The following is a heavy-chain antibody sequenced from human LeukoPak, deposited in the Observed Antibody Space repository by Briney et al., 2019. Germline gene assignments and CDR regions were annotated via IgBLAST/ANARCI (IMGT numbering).Heavy chain of an antibody. CDR3: ARVIGSYGDSAY. V-gene: IGHV3-48*04. J-gene: IGHJ4*02. CDR1: GFTFSSYS. D-gene: IGHD3-16*01. Sequence: GGSLRLSCAAAGFTFSSYSMNWVRQAPGKGLEWLSYISSTSSAIYYADSLKGRFTISRDNAKNSLYLQMDSLRAEDTAVYYCARVIGSYGDSAYWGQGTLVTVSS. CDR2: ISSTSSAI.